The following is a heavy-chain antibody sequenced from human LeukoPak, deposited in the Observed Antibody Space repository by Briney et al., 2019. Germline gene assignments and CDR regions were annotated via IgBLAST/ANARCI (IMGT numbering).Heavy chain of an antibody. V-gene: IGHV1-2*02. CDR1: GYTLTGYY. D-gene: IGHD5-12*01. CDR3: ARVGGYEAPFDY. CDR2: INPNSGGT. J-gene: IGHJ4*02. Sequence: ASVKVSCRASGYTLTGYYMHWVRQAPEQGLKWMGWINPNSGGTNYAQKFQGRVTMTRDTSISTAYMELSRLRSDDTAVYYCARVGGYEAPFDYWGQGTLVTVSS.